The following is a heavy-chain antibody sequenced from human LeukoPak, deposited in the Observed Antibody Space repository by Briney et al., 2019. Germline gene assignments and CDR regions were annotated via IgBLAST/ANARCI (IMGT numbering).Heavy chain of an antibody. V-gene: IGHV3-30*18. CDR3: AKSSATYSSGWVDY. CDR2: ISYDGSNN. CDR1: GSSFSAYG. D-gene: IGHD6-19*01. J-gene: IGHJ4*02. Sequence: GGSLRLSCAASGSSFSAYGMHWVRQALGKGLEWVAVISYDGSNNYYADSVKGRFTISRDDSKNTLCLQMNSLRAEDTAMYYCAKSSATYSSGWVDYWGQGTLVTVSS.